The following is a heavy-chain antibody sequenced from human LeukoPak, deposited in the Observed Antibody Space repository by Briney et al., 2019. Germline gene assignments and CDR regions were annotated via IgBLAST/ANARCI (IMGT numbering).Heavy chain of an antibody. CDR2: IRYDGSNK. CDR1: GFTFSSHG. CDR3: AIDREVMATRDY. Sequence: GGSLRLSCAASGFTFSSHGIHWVRQAPGKGLEWVAFIRYDGSNKYYADSVKGRFTISRDNSKNTLYLQMNSLRAEDTAVYYSAIDREVMATRDYWGQGTLVTVSS. D-gene: IGHD5-24*01. J-gene: IGHJ4*02. V-gene: IGHV3-30*02.